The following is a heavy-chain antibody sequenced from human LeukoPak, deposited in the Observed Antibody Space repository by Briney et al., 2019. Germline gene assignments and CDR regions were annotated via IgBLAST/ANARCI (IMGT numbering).Heavy chain of an antibody. J-gene: IGHJ4*02. Sequence: GASVKVSCKASGYIFTSYDINWVRQATGQGLEWMGWMNPNSGNTGHAQKFQGRVTMTRNTSISTAYMELSSLRSEDTTVYYCARGYGLAAGTEFYDYWGQGTLVTVSS. V-gene: IGHV1-8*01. CDR1: GYIFTSYD. D-gene: IGHD6-13*01. CDR2: MNPNSGNT. CDR3: ARGYGLAAGTEFYDY.